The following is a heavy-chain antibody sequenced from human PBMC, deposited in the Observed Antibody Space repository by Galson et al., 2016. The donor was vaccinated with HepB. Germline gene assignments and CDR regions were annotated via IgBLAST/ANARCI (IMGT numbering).Heavy chain of an antibody. V-gene: IGHV3-21*01. CDR1: GFTFSSYN. CDR2: ISIGSSYI. CDR3: ARFIASPWNDYYYYGMDV. Sequence: SLRLSCAASGFTFSSYNMNWVRQAPGKGLEWVSSISIGSSYIYYADSVKGRFTISRDNAKNSLYLQMNSLRAEDTAVYYCARFIASPWNDYYYYGMDVWGQGTTVTVSS. J-gene: IGHJ6*02. D-gene: IGHD1-1*01.